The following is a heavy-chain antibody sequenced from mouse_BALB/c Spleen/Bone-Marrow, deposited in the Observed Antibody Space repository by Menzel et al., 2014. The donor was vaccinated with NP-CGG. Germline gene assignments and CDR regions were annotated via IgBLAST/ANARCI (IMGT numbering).Heavy chain of an antibody. J-gene: IGHJ3*01. Sequence: DVKLVESGGGLVQPKGSLKLSCAASGFTFNTYAMNWVRQAPGKVLEWVARIRSKSNKYATYYADSVKDRFTISRDDSQSMLYLQMNNLKTEDTAMYYCVRQNYDYAWFAYWGQGTLVTVSA. D-gene: IGHD2-4*01. CDR1: GFTFNTYA. CDR3: VRQNYDYAWFAY. CDR2: IRSKSNKYAT. V-gene: IGHV10-1*02.